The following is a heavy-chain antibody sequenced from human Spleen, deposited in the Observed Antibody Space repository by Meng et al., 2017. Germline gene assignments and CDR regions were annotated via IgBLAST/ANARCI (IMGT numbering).Heavy chain of an antibody. CDR3: ARGPTTMAHDFDY. Sequence: QGHVQQWGAGLSNPSQPLSLACVVHGCSCIAYYGSWIRQPQGKGLEWIGEINHSGSTNYNPSLESRATISVDTSQNNLSLKLSSVTAADSAVYYCARGPTTMAHDFDYWGQGTLVTVSS. CDR1: GCSCIAYY. CDR2: INHSGST. D-gene: IGHD4-11*01. V-gene: IGHV4-34*01. J-gene: IGHJ4*02.